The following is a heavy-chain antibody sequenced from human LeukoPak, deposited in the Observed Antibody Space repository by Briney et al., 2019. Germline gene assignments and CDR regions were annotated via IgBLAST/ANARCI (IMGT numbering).Heavy chain of an antibody. CDR2: IRYDGSNK. CDR3: AKDQLGWFGEFYYFDY. V-gene: IGHV3-30*02. CDR1: GFTFSSYG. J-gene: IGHJ4*02. D-gene: IGHD3-10*01. Sequence: QSGGSLRLSCAASGFTFSSYGMHWVRQAPGKGLEWVAFIRYDGSNKYYADSVKGRFTISRDNSKNTLYLQMNSLRAEDTAVYYCAKDQLGWFGEFYYFDYWGQGTLVTVSS.